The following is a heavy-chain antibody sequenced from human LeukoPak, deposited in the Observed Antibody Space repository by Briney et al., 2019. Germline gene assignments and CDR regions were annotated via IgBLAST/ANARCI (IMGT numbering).Heavy chain of an antibody. D-gene: IGHD6-19*01. J-gene: IGHJ4*02. CDR3: ARHPVAGNSYYFDY. CDR2: MYYTGTT. Sequence: SETLSLTCTVSGGSISSSGYYGAWIRQPPGKGLEWMGSMYYTGTTYYNPSLKSRVTISVDTSKNQFSLKLSSVTAADTAVYYCARHPVAGNSYYFDYWGQGTLVTVSS. CDR1: GGSISSSGYY. V-gene: IGHV4-39*01.